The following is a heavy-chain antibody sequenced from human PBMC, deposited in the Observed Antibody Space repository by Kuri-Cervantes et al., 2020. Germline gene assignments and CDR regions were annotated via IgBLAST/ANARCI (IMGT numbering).Heavy chain of an antibody. D-gene: IGHD4-17*01. CDR3: ARVGLSTVTTEGYYYGMDV. V-gene: IGHV3-48*02. J-gene: IGHJ6*02. CDR1: GFTFSSYS. CDR2: ISSSSSTI. Sequence: LSLTCAASGFTFSSYSMNWVRQAPGKGLEWVSCISSSSSTIYYADSVKGRFTISRGNAKNSLYLQMNSLRDEDTAVYYCARVGLSTVTTEGYYYGMDVWGQGTTVTVSS.